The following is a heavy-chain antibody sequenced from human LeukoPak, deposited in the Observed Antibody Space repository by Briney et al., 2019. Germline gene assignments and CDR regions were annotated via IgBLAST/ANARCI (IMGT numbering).Heavy chain of an antibody. Sequence: GASVKVSCKASGYTFTSHHINWVRQATGQGLEWMGWMNPNSGNTGYAQKFQGRVTITRNTSISTAYMELSSLRSEDTAVYYCARDDFWSAGDAFDIWGQGTMVTVSS. J-gene: IGHJ3*02. CDR2: MNPNSGNT. CDR3: ARDDFWSAGDAFDI. CDR1: GYTFTSHH. V-gene: IGHV1-8*01. D-gene: IGHD3-3*01.